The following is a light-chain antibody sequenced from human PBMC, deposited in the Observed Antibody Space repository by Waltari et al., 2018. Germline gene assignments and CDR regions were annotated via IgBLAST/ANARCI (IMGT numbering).Light chain of an antibody. V-gene: IGLV10-54*04. Sequence: QAGLTQPPSVSKGLRQTATLTCTGNSNNVGNEGADWLQQHQGQPPKLLFYRSKDRPSGISERFSASRSGSTASLTITGLQPEDEADYYCSAWDTSPSAWVFGGGTKLTVL. J-gene: IGLJ3*02. CDR1: SNNVGNEG. CDR3: SAWDTSPSAWV. CDR2: RSK.